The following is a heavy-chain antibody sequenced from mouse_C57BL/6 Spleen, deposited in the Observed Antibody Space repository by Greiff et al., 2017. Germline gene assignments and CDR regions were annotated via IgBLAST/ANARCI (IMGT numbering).Heavy chain of an antibody. CDR3: ARRRTRALWYFDV. CDR1: GYTFTSYW. V-gene: IGHV1-69*01. D-gene: IGHD3-3*01. Sequence: VQLQQPGTELVKPGASVKLSCKASGYTFTSYWMHWVKQRPGQGLEWIGEIDPSDSYTNYNQKFKGKSTLTVDKSSSTAYMQLSSLTTEDSAVYYCARRRTRALWYFDVWGTGTTVTVSS. J-gene: IGHJ1*03. CDR2: IDPSDSYT.